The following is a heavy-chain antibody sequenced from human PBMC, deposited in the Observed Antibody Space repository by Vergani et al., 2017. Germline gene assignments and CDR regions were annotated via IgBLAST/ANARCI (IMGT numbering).Heavy chain of an antibody. V-gene: IGHV3-30*02. CDR3: ARDGRYYDILTGYSKSPLVFDY. J-gene: IGHJ4*02. CDR2: IRLDGSNE. D-gene: IGHD3-9*01. CDR1: GYIFSHYA. Sequence: QVQLVESGGGVVQPGGSLRLSCAASGYIFSHYAMHWVRQAPGKGLEWVAFIRLDGSNEYYADSLKGRFTISRDNSKNTLYLQMNNVRPEDTAVYYCARDGRYYDILTGYSKSPLVFDYWGQGTLVTVSS.